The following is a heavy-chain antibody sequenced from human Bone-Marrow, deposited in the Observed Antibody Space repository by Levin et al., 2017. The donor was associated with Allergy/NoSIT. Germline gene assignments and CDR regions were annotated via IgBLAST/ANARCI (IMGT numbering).Heavy chain of an antibody. J-gene: IGHJ5*02. D-gene: IGHD6-19*01. CDR1: GGSISSGDYY. CDR3: ARAVRYSSGWYLHDT. Sequence: SETLSLTCSVSGGSISSGDYYWSWIRQPPGKGLEWIGYIYYSGSTYYNPSLKSRVTISRDTSKNQFSLKLSSVTAADTAVYYCARAVRYSSGWYLHDTWGQGALVTVSS. CDR2: IYYSGST. V-gene: IGHV4-30-4*01.